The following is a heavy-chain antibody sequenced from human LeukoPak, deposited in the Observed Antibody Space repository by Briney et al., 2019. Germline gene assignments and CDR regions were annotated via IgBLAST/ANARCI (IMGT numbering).Heavy chain of an antibody. CDR3: AKEGGIVVVPAAISGPYYYYMDV. CDR2: FYYSEST. V-gene: IGHV4-59*01. J-gene: IGHJ6*03. CDR1: GGSISSYY. Sequence: SETLSLTCTVSGGSISSYYWSWIRQPPGKGLEGIGYFYYSESTYYNPSLKSRVPISLDTSKNHFSLELSSVTAADTAVYYCAKEGGIVVVPAAISGPYYYYMDVWGKGTTVTVSS. D-gene: IGHD2-2*01.